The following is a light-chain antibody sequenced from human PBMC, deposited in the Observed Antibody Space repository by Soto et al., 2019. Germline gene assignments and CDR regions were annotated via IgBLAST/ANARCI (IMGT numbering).Light chain of an antibody. J-gene: IGKJ3*01. Sequence: DIQMTQSPSSLSASVVDRVTITCRASQGIRNELSWFQQRPGNAPTLLISAASTLQSGVPSRFSGSGSETDFTLTISSLQPEDLATYYCQQSYTTLFTFGPGTKVDIK. CDR3: QQSYTTLFT. CDR2: AAS. V-gene: IGKV1-39*01. CDR1: QGIRNE.